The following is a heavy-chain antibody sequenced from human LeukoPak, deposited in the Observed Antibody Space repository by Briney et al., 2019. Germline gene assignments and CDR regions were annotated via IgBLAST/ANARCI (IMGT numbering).Heavy chain of an antibody. J-gene: IGHJ3*02. CDR3: AKAVSCSGGSCYGDDAFDI. CDR1: GFTFSSYA. D-gene: IGHD2-15*01. Sequence: GGSLRLSCAASGFTFSSYAMSWVRQAPGKGLEWVSAISGSGGSTYYADSVKGRFTISRDNSKNTLYLQMNSLRAEDTAVYYCAKAVSCSGGSCYGDDAFDIWGQGTMVTVSS. CDR2: ISGSGGST. V-gene: IGHV3-23*01.